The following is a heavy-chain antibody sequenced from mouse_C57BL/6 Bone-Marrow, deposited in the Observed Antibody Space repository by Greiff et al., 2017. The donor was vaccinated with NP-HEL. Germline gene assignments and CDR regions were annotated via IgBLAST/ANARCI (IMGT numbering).Heavy chain of an antibody. CDR1: GFTFSSYG. CDR3: ARRGGPYYFDY. J-gene: IGHJ2*01. V-gene: IGHV5-6*01. CDR2: ISSGGSYT. Sequence: EVQLVESGGDLVKPGGSLKLSCAASGFTFSSYGMSWVRQTPDKRLEWVATISSGGSYTYYPDSVKGRFTISRDNAKKTLYLQRSSLESEDTAMYYCARRGGPYYFDYWGQGTTLTVSS.